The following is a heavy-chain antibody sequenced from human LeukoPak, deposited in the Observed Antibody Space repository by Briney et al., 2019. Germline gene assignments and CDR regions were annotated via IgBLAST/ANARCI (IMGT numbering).Heavy chain of an antibody. CDR1: GYTFTSYG. V-gene: IGHV1-18*01. D-gene: IGHD6-13*01. Sequence: GASLKLSCKASGYTFTSYGMNWVRQAPGQGLQWMSWISTYNSNTYYAHKLQGRFTITTDKAKSTLYLELKSLRAEDTAVYYCARDLLLSIAAAHGDYWGQGTLVTVSS. J-gene: IGHJ4*02. CDR3: ARDLLLSIAAAHGDY. CDR2: ISTYNSNT.